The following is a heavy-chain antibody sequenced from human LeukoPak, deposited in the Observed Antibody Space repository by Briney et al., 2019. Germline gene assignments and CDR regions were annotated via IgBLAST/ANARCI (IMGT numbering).Heavy chain of an antibody. J-gene: IGHJ4*02. D-gene: IGHD3-16*01. V-gene: IGHV1-69*13. Sequence: SVKVSCKASGGTFSSFAIGWVRQAPGQGLEWMGGIIPTSSVPNYAQKFRNRLTIPADESARTAYLELSSLTSDDTAVYYCAREPRVGESTSNFWGQGTLVTVSS. CDR1: GGTFSSFA. CDR2: IIPTSSVP. CDR3: AREPRVGESTSNF.